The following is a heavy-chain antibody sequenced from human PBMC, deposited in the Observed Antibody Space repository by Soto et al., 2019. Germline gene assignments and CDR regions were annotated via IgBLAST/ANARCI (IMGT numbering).Heavy chain of an antibody. CDR3: ARARLTELNFAGY. Sequence: SETLSLTCTVSGGSISSGGDYWSWIRQHPGKGLEWIGYIYYSGSTYYNPSLKSRVTTSVDTSKNQFSLKLSSVTAADTAVYYCARARLTELNFAGYWGQGTLVTVSS. D-gene: IGHD6-13*01. CDR1: GGSISSGGDY. V-gene: IGHV4-31*03. CDR2: IYYSGST. J-gene: IGHJ4*02.